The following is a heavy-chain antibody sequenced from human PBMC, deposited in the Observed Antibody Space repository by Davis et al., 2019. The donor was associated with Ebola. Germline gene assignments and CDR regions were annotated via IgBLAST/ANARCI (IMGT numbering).Heavy chain of an antibody. J-gene: IGHJ5*02. CDR1: GGSIESTYY. D-gene: IGHD3-22*01. V-gene: IGHV4-39*07. CDR3: ARGGYDSSGYYYVWFWFDP. CDR2: IYFSGVA. Sequence: MPSETLSLTCNVSGGSIESTYYWGWIRQPPGKGLEWIGSIYFSGVADYNPSLKSRVTISVDTSKNQFSLKLSSVTAADTAVYYCARGGYDSSGYYYVWFWFDPWGQGTLVTVSS.